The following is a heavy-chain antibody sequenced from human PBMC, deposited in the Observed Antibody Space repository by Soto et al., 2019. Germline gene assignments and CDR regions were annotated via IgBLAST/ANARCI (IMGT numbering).Heavy chain of an antibody. J-gene: IGHJ6*02. V-gene: IGHV5-51*01. D-gene: IGHD3-10*01. Sequence: GESLKISCGASGYSFPGFWIGWVRQMPGKGLEWVGVIYPGDSDTRYSPSFRGQVTISADKSISHVYLQWSSLKASDTAMYYCARNRLRQYYYGMDAWGQGTTVTVSS. CDR1: GYSFPGFW. CDR2: IYPGDSDT. CDR3: ARNRLRQYYYGMDA.